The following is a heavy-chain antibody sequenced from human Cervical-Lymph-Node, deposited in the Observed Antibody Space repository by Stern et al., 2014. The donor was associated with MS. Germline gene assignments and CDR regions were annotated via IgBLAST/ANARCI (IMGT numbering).Heavy chain of an antibody. J-gene: IGHJ6*02. CDR1: GFTFSRHA. Sequence: VQLVESGGGVVQPGGSLRLSCAASGFTFSRHAMHWVRQAPGTGLEWVAVISHDGTKNYYADSVKGRFTISRDNSKNTLYLQMNSLRVEDTALFYCARDFGYTFIRGPENAQYGMDVWGQGTTVTVSS. CDR3: ARDFGYTFIRGPENAQYGMDV. CDR2: ISHDGTKN. V-gene: IGHV3-30-3*01. D-gene: IGHD5-24*01.